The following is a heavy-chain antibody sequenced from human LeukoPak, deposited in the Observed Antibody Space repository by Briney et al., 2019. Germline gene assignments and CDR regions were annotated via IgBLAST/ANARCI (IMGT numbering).Heavy chain of an antibody. D-gene: IGHD2-2*01. CDR2: INSDGSST. V-gene: IGHV3-74*01. Sequence: GGSLRLSCAASEFTFSSYWMHWVRQAPGKGLVWVSRINSDGSSTSYADSVKGRFTISRDNSKNTLYLQMNSLRAEDTAVYYCAKDPRLGYCSSTSCSRDYYYYMDVWGKGTTVTVSS. CDR1: EFTFSSYW. CDR3: AKDPRLGYCSSTSCSRDYYYYMDV. J-gene: IGHJ6*03.